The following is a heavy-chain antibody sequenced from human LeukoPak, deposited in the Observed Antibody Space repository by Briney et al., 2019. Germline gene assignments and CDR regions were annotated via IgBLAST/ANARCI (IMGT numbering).Heavy chain of an antibody. CDR3: ARGRIQLWPKSYYFDY. D-gene: IGHD5-18*01. J-gene: IGHJ4*02. V-gene: IGHV4-59*01. CDR1: GGSISSYY. Sequence: SETLSLTCTVSGGSISSYYWSWIRQPPGKGLEWIGYVYYSGSTNYNPSLESRVTISVDTSKNQFSLKLSSVTAADTAVYYCARGRIQLWPKSYYFDYWGQGTLVTVSS. CDR2: VYYSGST.